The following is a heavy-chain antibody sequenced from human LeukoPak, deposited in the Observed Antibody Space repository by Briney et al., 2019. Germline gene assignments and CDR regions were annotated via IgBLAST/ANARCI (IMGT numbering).Heavy chain of an antibody. J-gene: IGHJ5*02. CDR2: IYHSGST. CDR3: ASHFGRGYSGYENWFDP. Sequence: PSETLSLTCAVSGYSISSGYYWGWIRQPPGKGLEWIGSIYHSGSTYYNPSLKSRVTISVDTSKNQFSLKLSSVTAADTAVYYCASHFGRGYSGYENWFDPWGQGTLVTVSS. V-gene: IGHV4-38-2*01. D-gene: IGHD5-12*01. CDR1: GYSISSGYY.